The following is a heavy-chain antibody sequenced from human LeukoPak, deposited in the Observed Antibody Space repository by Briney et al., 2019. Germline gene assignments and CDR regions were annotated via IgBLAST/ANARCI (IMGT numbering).Heavy chain of an antibody. CDR3: ARDFPSVWGSSTVGGWLDP. CDR2: INHSGST. V-gene: IGHV4-34*01. Sequence: SETLSLTCAVYGGSFSGYYWRWIRHPPGKGREWVGEINHSGSTNYNTSLKGRVTISVDTPKNQFSLKLRSVTTADTAVYYCARDFPSVWGSSTVGGWLDPWGQGTLVTVSS. D-gene: IGHD2-2*01. J-gene: IGHJ5*02. CDR1: GGSFSGYY.